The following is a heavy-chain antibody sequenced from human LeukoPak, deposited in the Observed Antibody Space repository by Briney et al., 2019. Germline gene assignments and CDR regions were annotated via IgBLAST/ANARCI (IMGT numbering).Heavy chain of an antibody. CDR1: GFSFSNYA. CDR2: ISSSGSTI. Sequence: SGGSLRLSCAASGFSFSNYAMHWVRQAPGKGLEWVSYISSSGSTIYYADSVKGRFTISRDNAKNSLYLQMNSLRAEDTAVYYCARESGSYYLFDYWGQGTLVTVSS. CDR3: ARESGSYYLFDY. D-gene: IGHD1-26*01. J-gene: IGHJ4*02. V-gene: IGHV3-48*04.